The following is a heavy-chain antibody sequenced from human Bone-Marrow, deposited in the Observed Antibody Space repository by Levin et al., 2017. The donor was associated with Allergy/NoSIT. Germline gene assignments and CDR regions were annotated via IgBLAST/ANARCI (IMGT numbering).Heavy chain of an antibody. CDR3: AHGVTQLWGMDS. V-gene: IGHV2-5*02. D-gene: IGHD5-18*01. CDR2: IYWDNDK. Sequence: SGPTLVKPTQTLTLTCTFSGFSLSTSGVNVGWIRQPPGKALEWLAVIYWDNDKRYSPSLKSRLTITKDTSENQVVLTMTNMDPVDTATYYCAHGVTQLWGMDSWGQGTLVTVSS. CDR1: GFSLSTSGVN. J-gene: IGHJ4*02.